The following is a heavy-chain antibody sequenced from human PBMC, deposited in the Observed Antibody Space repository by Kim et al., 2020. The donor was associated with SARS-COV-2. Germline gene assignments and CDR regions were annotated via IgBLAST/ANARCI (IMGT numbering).Heavy chain of an antibody. D-gene: IGHD1-7*01. Sequence: TYYADSVKGRFTISRDNSKNTLYLQMNSLRAEDTAVYYCARDTEGLELQDWGQGTLVTVSS. CDR3: ARDTEGLELQD. V-gene: IGHV3-53*01. J-gene: IGHJ4*02. CDR2: T.